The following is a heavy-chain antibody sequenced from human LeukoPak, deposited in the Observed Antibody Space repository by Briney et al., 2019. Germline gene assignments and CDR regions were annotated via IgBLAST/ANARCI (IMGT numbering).Heavy chain of an antibody. Sequence: PSETLSLTCTVSGGSISSGGTYYWSWIRQPAGNGLEWIGRIYTSGSTNYNPSLKSRVTISVDTSKNQFSLKLSSVTAADTAVYYCARVYGSGSYAYYWGQGTLVTVSS. D-gene: IGHD3-10*01. CDR3: ARVYGSGSYAYY. J-gene: IGHJ4*02. V-gene: IGHV4-61*02. CDR1: GGSISSGGTYY. CDR2: IYTSGST.